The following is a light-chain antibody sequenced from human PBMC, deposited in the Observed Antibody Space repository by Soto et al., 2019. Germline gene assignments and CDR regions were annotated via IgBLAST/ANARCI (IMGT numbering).Light chain of an antibody. Sequence: QSVLTQPPSVSAAPGQKVTISCSGSSSNIGNNYVSWYQQLPGTAPKLLIYDNNKRPSGIPDRFSGSKSGTSATLGITGLQTGDEAEYYCGTWDSSLSALVFGGGTKVTVL. CDR2: DNN. CDR3: GTWDSSLSALV. J-gene: IGLJ2*01. V-gene: IGLV1-51*01. CDR1: SSNIGNNY.